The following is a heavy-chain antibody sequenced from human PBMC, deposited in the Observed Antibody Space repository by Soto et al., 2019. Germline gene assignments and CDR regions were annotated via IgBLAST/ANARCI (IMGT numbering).Heavy chain of an antibody. V-gene: IGHV1-69*01. J-gene: IGHJ5*02. CDR1: GCTFSSYA. CDR2: IIPIFGTA. CDR3: ARAGIAVAGRDGYWFDP. D-gene: IGHD6-19*01. Sequence: QVQLVQSGAEVKKPGSSVKVSCKASGCTFSSYAISWVRQAPGQGLEWMGGIIPIFGTANYAQKFQGRVTITADESRSTAYMELSSLRSEDTAVYYCARAGIAVAGRDGYWFDPWGQGTLVTVSS.